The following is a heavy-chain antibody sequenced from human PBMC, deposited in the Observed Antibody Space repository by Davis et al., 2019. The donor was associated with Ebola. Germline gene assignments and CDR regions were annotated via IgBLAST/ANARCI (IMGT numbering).Heavy chain of an antibody. CDR3: ARHPTPHSTTNRMRAFDY. D-gene: IGHD2/OR15-2a*01. CDR1: GYSFTSYW. Sequence: PGGSLRLSCKGSGYSFTSYWIGWVRQMPGKGLEWMGIIYPGAPDTRYSPSFQGQVTISVDKSINTAYLQWSSLKASDTAVYYCARHPTPHSTTNRMRAFDYWGQGSLVTVSS. CDR2: IYPGAPDT. J-gene: IGHJ4*02. V-gene: IGHV5-51*01.